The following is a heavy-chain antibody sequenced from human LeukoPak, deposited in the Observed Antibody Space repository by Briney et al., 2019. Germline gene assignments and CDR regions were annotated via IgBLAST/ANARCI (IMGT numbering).Heavy chain of an antibody. J-gene: IGHJ4*02. CDR3: SRLIVARTPFYFDY. CDR1: GFTFSSNA. CDR2: INYSGGST. D-gene: IGHD6-6*01. V-gene: IGHV3-23*01. Sequence: GGSLRLSCAASGFTFSSNAMSWVRQAPGKGLEWVSGINYSGGSTYYADSVKGRFTISRDNSKNTLFLQLNNLRAEDTAVYFCSRLIVARTPFYFDYWGQGTLVTVSS.